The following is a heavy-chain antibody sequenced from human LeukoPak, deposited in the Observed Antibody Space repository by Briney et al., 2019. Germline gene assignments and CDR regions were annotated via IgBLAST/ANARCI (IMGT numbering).Heavy chain of an antibody. V-gene: IGHV3-15*01. CDR1: GFTFRKAL. CDR2: FKSKTDGGTT. CDR3: TTDEVRYNWNYVDY. Sequence: GSLWLSLAGPGFTFRKALMGRVRPASGKGPGWVGRFKSKTDGGTTDYAAPVKGRFTISRDDSKNALYLQMNSLKTEDTAVYYCTTDEVRYNWNYVDYWGQGTLVTVSS. J-gene: IGHJ4*02. D-gene: IGHD1-20*01.